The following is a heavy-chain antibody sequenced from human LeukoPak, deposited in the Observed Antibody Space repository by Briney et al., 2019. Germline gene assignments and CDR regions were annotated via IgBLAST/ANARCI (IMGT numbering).Heavy chain of an antibody. J-gene: IGHJ4*02. CDR1: GFTFSSYA. V-gene: IGHV3-23*01. CDR2: ISGSGGST. Sequence: PGGSLRLSCAASGFTFSSYAMSWVRQAPGKGREWVSAISGSGGSTYYADSVKGRFTISRDNSKNTLYLQMNGLRAEDTAVYYCANPPFMVRGAPDYWGQGTLVTVSS. D-gene: IGHD3-10*01. CDR3: ANPPFMVRGAPDY.